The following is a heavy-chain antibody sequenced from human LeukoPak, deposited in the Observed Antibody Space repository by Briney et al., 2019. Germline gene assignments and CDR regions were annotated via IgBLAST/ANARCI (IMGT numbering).Heavy chain of an antibody. V-gene: IGHV4-61*10. CDR3: ARHPGRGYSYGYLYYYYYYMDV. Sequence: QPSETLSLTCTVSGGSISSGSYYWSWIRQPAGKGLEWIGYIYYSGSTHYNPSLKSRVTISVDTSKNQFSLKLSSVTAADTAVYYCARHPGRGYSYGYLYYYYYYMDVWGKGTTVTISS. CDR1: GGSISSGSYY. D-gene: IGHD5-18*01. J-gene: IGHJ6*03. CDR2: IYYSGST.